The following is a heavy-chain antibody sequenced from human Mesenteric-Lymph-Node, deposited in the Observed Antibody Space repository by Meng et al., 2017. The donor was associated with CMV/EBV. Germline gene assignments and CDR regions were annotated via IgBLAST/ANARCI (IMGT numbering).Heavy chain of an antibody. J-gene: IGHJ4*02. CDR2: VTSDYST. D-gene: IGHD3-10*01. CDR1: GFTFSTYA. Sequence: ASGFTFSTYAMSWVRQAPGKGLEWVSAVTSDYSTYSIDSVRGRFTVSRDNSKNTLYLQMDSLRAEDTAVYYCAAFSSYYGSGNHFDYWGQGTLVTVSS. CDR3: AAFSSYYGSGNHFDY. V-gene: IGHV3-23*01.